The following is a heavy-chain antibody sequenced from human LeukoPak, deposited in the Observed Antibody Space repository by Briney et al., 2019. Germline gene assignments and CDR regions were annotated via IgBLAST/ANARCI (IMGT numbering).Heavy chain of an antibody. CDR1: GFTFSSYE. Sequence: QPGGSLRLSCAASGFTFSSYEMNWVRQAPGKGLEWVSYISSSGSTIYYADSVKGRFTISRDNAKNTLYLQMNSLRAEDTAVCYCAKDGTAAAGFYYYYYMDVWGKGTTVTVSS. V-gene: IGHV3-48*03. CDR3: AKDGTAAAGFYYYYYMDV. J-gene: IGHJ6*03. CDR2: ISSSGSTI. D-gene: IGHD6-13*01.